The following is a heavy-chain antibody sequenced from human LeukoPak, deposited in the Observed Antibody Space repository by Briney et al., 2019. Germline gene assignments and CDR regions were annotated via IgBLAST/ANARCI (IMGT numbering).Heavy chain of an antibody. D-gene: IGHD2-2*02. CDR3: AREGSRYCSSTSCYTD. V-gene: IGHV3-53*01. CDR2: TYSGGST. CDR1: GFTVSSNY. J-gene: IGHJ4*02. Sequence: QSGGSLRLSFAASGFTVSSNYMSWVRQAPGKGLEWVSVTYSGGSTYYADSVKGRFTISRDNSKNTLYLQMNSLRAEDTAVYYCAREGSRYCSSTSCYTDWGQGTLVTVSS.